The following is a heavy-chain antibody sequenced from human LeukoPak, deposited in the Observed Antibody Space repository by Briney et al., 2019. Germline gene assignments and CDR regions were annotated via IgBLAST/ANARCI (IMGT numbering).Heavy chain of an antibody. Sequence: GGSLRLSCAASGFTFSSYAMHWVRQAPGKGLEGVAVISYDGSNKYYAGSVKGRFTISRDNSKNTLYLQMNSLRAEDTAVYYCAREGPNYYYYYMDVWGKGTTVTVSS. CDR2: ISYDGSNK. J-gene: IGHJ6*03. CDR3: AREGPNYYYYYMDV. V-gene: IGHV3-30*01. CDR1: GFTFSSYA.